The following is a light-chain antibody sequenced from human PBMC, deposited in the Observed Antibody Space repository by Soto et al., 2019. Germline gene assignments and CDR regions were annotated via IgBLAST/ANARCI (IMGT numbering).Light chain of an antibody. Sequence: EIVLTQSPGTLSLSPGERATLSCRASQSVSSSYLAWFQQKPGQAPRLLIYGASSRATGIPDRFSGSGSGTDFTLTNSRLDPEDFAVYYCQQYGSSPRTFGPGTKVDIK. CDR1: QSVSSSY. CDR3: QQYGSSPRT. J-gene: IGKJ3*01. CDR2: GAS. V-gene: IGKV3-20*01.